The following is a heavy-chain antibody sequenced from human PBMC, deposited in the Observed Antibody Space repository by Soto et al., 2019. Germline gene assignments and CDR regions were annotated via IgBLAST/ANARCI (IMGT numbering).Heavy chain of an antibody. CDR1: GFTFSSYS. D-gene: IGHD3-3*01. Sequence: GGSLRLSCAASGFTFSSYSMNWVRQAPGKGLEWVSSISSSSSYIYYADSVKGRFTISRDNAKNSLYLQMNSLRAEDTAVYYCARDLGPPDSYFDYWGQGTLVTVPQ. J-gene: IGHJ4*02. CDR3: ARDLGPPDSYFDY. V-gene: IGHV3-21*01. CDR2: ISSSSSYI.